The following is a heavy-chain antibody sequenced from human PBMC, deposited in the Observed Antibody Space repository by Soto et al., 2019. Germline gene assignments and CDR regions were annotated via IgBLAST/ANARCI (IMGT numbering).Heavy chain of an antibody. CDR2: ISGSGGTT. D-gene: IGHD3-10*01. J-gene: IGHJ4*02. Sequence: GGSLRLSCAASGFTFSTYAISWVRQAPGKGLEWVSLISGSGGTTYYADSVKGRFTISRDNSKNTLYLQMNSPRTEDTAIYYCAKVHGSGNYHNFPDYWGQGTLVTVSS. CDR3: AKVHGSGNYHNFPDY. V-gene: IGHV3-23*01. CDR1: GFTFSTYA.